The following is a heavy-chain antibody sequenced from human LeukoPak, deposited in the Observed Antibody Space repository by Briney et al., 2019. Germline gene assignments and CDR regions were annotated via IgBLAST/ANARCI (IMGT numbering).Heavy chain of an antibody. CDR1: GGSISSSSYY. CDR2: IYYSGST. D-gene: IGHD6-19*01. Sequence: SETLSLTCTVSGGSISSSSYYWGWTRQPPGKGLEWIGSIYYSGSTYYNPSLKSRVTISVDTSKNQFSLKLSSVTAADTAVYYCARQKGSGWYFIDYWGQGTLVTVSS. CDR3: ARQKGSGWYFIDY. J-gene: IGHJ4*02. V-gene: IGHV4-39*01.